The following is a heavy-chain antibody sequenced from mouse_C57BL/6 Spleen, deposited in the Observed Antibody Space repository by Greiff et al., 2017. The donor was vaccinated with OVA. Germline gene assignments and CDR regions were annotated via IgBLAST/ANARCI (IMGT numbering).Heavy chain of an antibody. Sequence: EVMLVESGGGLVKPGGSLKLPCAASGFTFSDYGMHWVRQAPEKGLEWVAYISSGSSTIYYADTVKGRFTISRDNAKNTLFLQMTSVRSEETAMYYYARGTGTFDYWGQGTTLTVSS. D-gene: IGHD4-1*01. CDR2: ISSGSSTI. V-gene: IGHV5-17*01. CDR1: GFTFSDYG. CDR3: ARGTGTFDY. J-gene: IGHJ2*01.